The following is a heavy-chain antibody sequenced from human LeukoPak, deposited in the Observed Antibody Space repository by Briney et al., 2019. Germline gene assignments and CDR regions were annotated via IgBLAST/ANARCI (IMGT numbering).Heavy chain of an antibody. CDR3: ARVGLRFGPPQTYYYYGMDV. CDR2: IKQDGSEK. V-gene: IGHV3-7*04. Sequence: GGSLRHSCAASGFTFTHSWVSWVRQAPGKGLEWVANIKQDGSEKYYVDSVEGRFTISRDNAKNSLYLQMNSLRAEDTAVYYCARVGLRFGPPQTYYYYGMDVWGQGTTVTVSS. CDR1: GFTFTHSW. D-gene: IGHD5-12*01. J-gene: IGHJ6*02.